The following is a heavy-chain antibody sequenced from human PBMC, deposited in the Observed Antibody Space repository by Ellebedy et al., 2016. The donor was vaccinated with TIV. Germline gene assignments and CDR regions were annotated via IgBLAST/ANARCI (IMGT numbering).Heavy chain of an antibody. V-gene: IGHV3-30*04. CDR2: ISDDGSNK. Sequence: GGSLRLSCAASGFTFSSYAMHWVRQAPGKGLEWVAVISDDGSNKYYADSVKGRFTISRDNSKNMLYLQMNSLRAEDTAVYYCARGGNSSDAFDIWGQGTMVTVSS. D-gene: IGHD5-18*01. CDR1: GFTFSSYA. CDR3: ARGGNSSDAFDI. J-gene: IGHJ3*02.